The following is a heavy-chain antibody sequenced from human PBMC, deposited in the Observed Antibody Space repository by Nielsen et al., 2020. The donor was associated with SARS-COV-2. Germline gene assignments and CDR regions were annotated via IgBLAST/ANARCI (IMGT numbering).Heavy chain of an antibody. CDR1: GSTFSTYA. D-gene: IGHD6-13*01. V-gene: IGHV3-23*01. Sequence: GGSLRPSWPPSGSTFSTYAMNWVRQAPGKGLEWVSAITGAGGSTYHADSVKGRFTISRDNSKNTLYLEMNSLRADDTAVYYCAKNSRSWYWGGYFDFWGQGTLVTVSS. CDR2: ITGAGGST. CDR3: AKNSRSWYWGGYFDF. J-gene: IGHJ4*02.